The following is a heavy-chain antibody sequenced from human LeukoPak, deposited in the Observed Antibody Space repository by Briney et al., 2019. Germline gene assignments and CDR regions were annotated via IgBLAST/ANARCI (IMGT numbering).Heavy chain of an antibody. J-gene: IGHJ4*02. CDR1: GGSFSGYY. D-gene: IGHD2-2*01. CDR3: ARYRPSLASGGSIVVVPAARMGGFDY. CDR2: INHSGST. Sequence: SETLSLTCAVYGGSFSGYYWSWIRQPPGKGREWIGEINHSGSTNYNPSLKSRVTISVDTSKNQFSLKLSSVTAADTAVYYCARYRPSLASGGSIVVVPAARMGGFDYWGQGTLVTVSS. V-gene: IGHV4-34*01.